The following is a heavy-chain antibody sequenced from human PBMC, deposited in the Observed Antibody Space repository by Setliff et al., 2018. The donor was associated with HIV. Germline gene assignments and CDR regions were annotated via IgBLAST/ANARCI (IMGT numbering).Heavy chain of an antibody. J-gene: IGHJ6*03. D-gene: IGHD3-22*01. CDR1: GYTFTSYG. CDR2: ISAYNGNT. CDR3: ARVSYDSSCYYFNQVGNYYYYYMDV. V-gene: IGHV1-18*01. Sequence: ASVKVSCKASGYTFTSYGINWVRQAPGQGLEWMGWISAYNGNTNYAQKLQGRVTLTTDTSTSTAYMELRSLRSDDTAVYYCARVSYDSSCYYFNQVGNYYYYYMDVWGKGTTVTVSS.